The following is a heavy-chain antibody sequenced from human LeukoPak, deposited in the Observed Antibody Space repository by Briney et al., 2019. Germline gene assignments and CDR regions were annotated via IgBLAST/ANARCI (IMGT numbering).Heavy chain of an antibody. CDR3: GKDIVVVPAVPGYFDY. D-gene: IGHD2-2*01. V-gene: IGHV3-23*01. CDR1: GFTSSSYA. J-gene: IGHJ4*02. Sequence: GGSLRLSCAASGFTSSSYAMSWVRQAPGKGREWVSAISGSGGSTYYADSVKGRFTISRDNSKNTLYLQMNSLRAEDTAVYYCGKDIVVVPAVPGYFDYWGQGTLVTVSS. CDR2: ISGSGGST.